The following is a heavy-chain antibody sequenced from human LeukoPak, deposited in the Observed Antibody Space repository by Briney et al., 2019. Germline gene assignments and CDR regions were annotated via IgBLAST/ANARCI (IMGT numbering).Heavy chain of an antibody. CDR3: AKEGFYSSSYYFDY. D-gene: IGHD6-6*01. Sequence: ETLSLTCTVSGGSISSGGYYWSWVRQAPGKGLEWVSAISGSGGSTYYADSVKGRFTISRDNSKNTLYLQMNSLRAEDTAVYYCAKEGFYSSSYYFDYWGQGTLVTVSS. V-gene: IGHV3-23*01. CDR2: ISGSGGST. J-gene: IGHJ4*02. CDR1: GGSISSGGYY.